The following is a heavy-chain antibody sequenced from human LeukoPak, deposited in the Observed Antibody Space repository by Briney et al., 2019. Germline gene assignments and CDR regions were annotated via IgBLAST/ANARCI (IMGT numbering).Heavy chain of an antibody. CDR3: ARDRGYWFDP. J-gene: IGHJ5*02. D-gene: IGHD5-12*01. CDR2: INMDGSIT. V-gene: IGHV3-74*01. CDR1: GFTFSNYW. Sequence: GGSLRLSCAASGFTFSNYWMHWVRQAPGKGLVWVSRINMDGSITSYADSVKGRFTISRDNSKNTLYLQMNSLRAEDTAVYYCARDRGYWFDPWGQGTLVTVSS.